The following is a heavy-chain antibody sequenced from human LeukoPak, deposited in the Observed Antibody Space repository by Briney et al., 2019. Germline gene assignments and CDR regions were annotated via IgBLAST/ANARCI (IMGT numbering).Heavy chain of an antibody. V-gene: IGHV4-59*01. J-gene: IGHJ3*02. Sequence: NGYIYYSGSTNYNPSLKSRVTISVDTSKNQFSLKLSSVTAADTAVYYCAREPPHYYDSSGYYPGAFDIWGQGTMVTVSS. D-gene: IGHD3-22*01. CDR2: IYYSGST. CDR3: AREPPHYYDSSGYYPGAFDI.